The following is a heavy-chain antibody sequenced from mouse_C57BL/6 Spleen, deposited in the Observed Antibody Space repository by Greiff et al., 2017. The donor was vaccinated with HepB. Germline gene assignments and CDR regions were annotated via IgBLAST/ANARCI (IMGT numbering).Heavy chain of an antibody. CDR2: IDPSDSYT. CDR3: ARTWGSSYGY. V-gene: IGHV1-50*01. Sequence: VQLQQPGAELVKPGASVKLSCKASGYTFTSYWMQWVKQRPGQGLEWIGEIDPSDSYTNYNQKFKGKATLTVDTSSSTAYMQLSSLTSEDSAVYYCARTWGSSYGYWGQGTTLTVSS. CDR1: GYTFTSYW. D-gene: IGHD1-1*01. J-gene: IGHJ2*01.